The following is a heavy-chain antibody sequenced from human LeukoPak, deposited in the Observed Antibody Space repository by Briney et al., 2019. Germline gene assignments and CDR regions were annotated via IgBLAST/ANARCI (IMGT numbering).Heavy chain of an antibody. CDR3: AKGHNYDSGNFYTC. V-gene: IGHV3-23*01. CDR2: ISGSGDCT. CDR1: RFTFSSYG. J-gene: IGHJ4*02. D-gene: IGHD3-10*01. Sequence: HGGSLRLSCAASRFTFSSYGMSWVRQDPRNGMEGVSTISGSGDCTYNPVSAKGRFTIHRDNSKNPLYLHMHSLRAEDTALYFCAKGHNYDSGNFYTCWGQGTLVTVSS.